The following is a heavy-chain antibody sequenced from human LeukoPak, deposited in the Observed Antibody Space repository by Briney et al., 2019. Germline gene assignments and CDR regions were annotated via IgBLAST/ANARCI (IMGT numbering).Heavy chain of an antibody. CDR1: GFTFSSYA. J-gene: IGHJ5*02. Sequence: GGSLRLSCAASGFTFSSYAMSWVRQAPGKGLEWVSGISDSGGSTCYADSVKGRFTISRDNSKNTLYLQMNSLRAEDTAVYYCATRERYCSSTSCYEWFDPWGQGTLVTVSS. CDR2: ISDSGGST. D-gene: IGHD2-2*01. V-gene: IGHV3-23*01. CDR3: ATRERYCSSTSCYEWFDP.